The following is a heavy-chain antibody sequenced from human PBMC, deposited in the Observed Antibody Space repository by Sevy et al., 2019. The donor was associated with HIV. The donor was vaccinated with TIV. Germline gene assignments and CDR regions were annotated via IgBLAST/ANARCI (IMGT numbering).Heavy chain of an antibody. CDR1: EFTFSSYW. D-gene: IGHD5-12*01. V-gene: IGHV3-7*01. Sequence: GGSLRLSCAASEFTFSSYWMTWVRQAPGKGLEWVANVNQDGSEKDYVDSVKGRFTISRDNAKNSLHLQVNSLRVEDTAVYYCARLRGGYDFDYWGQGALVTVSS. CDR2: VNQDGSEK. J-gene: IGHJ4*02. CDR3: ARLRGGYDFDY.